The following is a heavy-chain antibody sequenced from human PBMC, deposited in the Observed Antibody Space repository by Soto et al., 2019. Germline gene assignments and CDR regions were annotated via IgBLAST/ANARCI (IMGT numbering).Heavy chain of an antibody. J-gene: IGHJ6*02. D-gene: IGHD3-16*01. CDR3: ARVPSPFDFYYAMDV. V-gene: IGHV4-30-4*02. CDR2: IFSSGTT. Sequence: SETLSLTCTVSGDSIGSGNTYWSWIRQAPGKGLEWIGYIFSSGTTYYNPSLKSRLTMSLDTSQNQFSLKLNSVTAADTAVYFCARVPSPFDFYYAMDVWGQGTTVTVS. CDR1: GDSIGSGNTY.